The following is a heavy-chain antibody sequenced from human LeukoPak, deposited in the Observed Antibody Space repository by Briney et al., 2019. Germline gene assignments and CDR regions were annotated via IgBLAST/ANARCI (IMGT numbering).Heavy chain of an antibody. CDR1: GFTFSSYS. V-gene: IGHV3-48*01. Sequence: PGGSLRLSCAASGFTFSSYSMNWVRQAPGKGLEWVSYISSSSSTIYYADSVKGRSTISRDNAKNSLYLQMNSLRVEDTAVYYCARLGLEVGGPNWFDPWGQGTLVTVSS. J-gene: IGHJ5*02. CDR3: ARLGLEVGGPNWFDP. CDR2: ISSSSSTI. D-gene: IGHD1-1*01.